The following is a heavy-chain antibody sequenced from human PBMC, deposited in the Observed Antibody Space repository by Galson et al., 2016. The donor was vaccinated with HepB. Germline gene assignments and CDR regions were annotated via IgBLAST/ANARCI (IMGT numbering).Heavy chain of an antibody. Sequence: SLRLSCAASGFNLDLHSLHWVRQPPGKGLEWVALITSDGGITFYTDSLKGRFTISRDNMRNSLYLEMHSLRTEDTALYYCARERLQGGFDHWGQGTPVTVSS. D-gene: IGHD2-21*02. CDR1: GFNLDLHS. CDR2: ITSDGGIT. J-gene: IGHJ4*02. V-gene: IGHV3-43*01. CDR3: ARERLQGGFDH.